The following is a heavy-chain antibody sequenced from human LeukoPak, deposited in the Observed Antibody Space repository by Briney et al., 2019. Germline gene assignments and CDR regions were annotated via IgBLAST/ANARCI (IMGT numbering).Heavy chain of an antibody. D-gene: IGHD5-18*01. CDR2: ISYDGSNK. V-gene: IGHV3-30*03. J-gene: IGHJ4*02. CDR1: GFTFSSYG. CDR3: ARGGYNYGSVFDY. Sequence: GRSLRLSCAASGFTFSSYGMHWVRQAPGKGLEWVAVISYDGSNKYYADSVKGRFTISRDNSKNTLYLQMNSLRAEDTAVYYCARGGYNYGSVFDYWGQGTLVTVSS.